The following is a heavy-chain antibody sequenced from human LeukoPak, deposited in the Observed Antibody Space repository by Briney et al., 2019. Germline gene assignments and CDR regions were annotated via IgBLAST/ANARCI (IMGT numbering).Heavy chain of an antibody. Sequence: SETLSLTCAVYGGSFSGYYWSWIRQPPGKGLEWIGEINHSGGTNYNPSLKSRVTISVDTSKNQFSLKLSSVTAADTAVYYCARGPPLWFGDRPNWFDPWGQGTLVTVSS. CDR3: ARGPPLWFGDRPNWFDP. J-gene: IGHJ5*02. D-gene: IGHD3-10*01. CDR2: INHSGGT. CDR1: GGSFSGYY. V-gene: IGHV4-34*01.